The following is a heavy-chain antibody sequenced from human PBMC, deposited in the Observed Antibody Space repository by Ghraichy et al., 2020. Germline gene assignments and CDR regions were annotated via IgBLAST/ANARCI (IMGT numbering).Heavy chain of an antibody. V-gene: IGHV3-15*01. D-gene: IGHD6-19*01. J-gene: IGHJ4*02. Sequence: GESLNISCTASGFTFSDAWMTWVRQAPGKGLECVGRIKSKTSGGTADYAAPVKDRFAISRDDSKNTLYLQLNSLKVEDTAVYYCTTTFSSGWYVYWGQVTLVSVSS. CDR3: TTTFSSGWYVY. CDR2: IKSKTSGGTA. CDR1: GFTFSDAW.